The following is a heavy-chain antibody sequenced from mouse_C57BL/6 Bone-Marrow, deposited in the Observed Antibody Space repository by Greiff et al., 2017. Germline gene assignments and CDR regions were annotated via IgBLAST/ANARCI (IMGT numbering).Heavy chain of an antibody. CDR2: IHPNSGST. J-gene: IGHJ3*01. CDR1: GYTFTSYW. V-gene: IGHV1-64*01. D-gene: IGHD1-1*01. Sequence: QVQLQQPGAELVKPGASVKLSCKASGYTFTSYWMHWVKQRPGQGLEWIGMIHPNSGSTNYNEKFKSKATLTVDKSSSTAYMQLSSLTSEDSAVYYCARNGYCYGSCWFAYWGQGTLVTVSA. CDR3: ARNGYCYGSCWFAY.